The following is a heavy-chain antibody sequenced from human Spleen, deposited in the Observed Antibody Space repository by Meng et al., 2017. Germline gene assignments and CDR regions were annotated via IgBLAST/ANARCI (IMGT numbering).Heavy chain of an antibody. J-gene: IGHJ4*02. Sequence: GESLKISCAASGFTFNRYWMTWVRQAPGEGLEWVANINQDADEKYYVDSVKGRFTISRDNAKNSLYLQMNSLRAEGTAVYYCASLGRGQFGYWGQGTLVTVSS. V-gene: IGHV3-7*01. D-gene: IGHD5-24*01. CDR2: INQDADEK. CDR1: GFTFNRYW. CDR3: ASLGRGQFGY.